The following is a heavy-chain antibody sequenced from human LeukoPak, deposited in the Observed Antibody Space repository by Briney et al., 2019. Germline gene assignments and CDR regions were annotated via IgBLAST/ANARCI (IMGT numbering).Heavy chain of an antibody. Sequence: GGSLRLSCAASGFTFSSYAMSWVRQAPGKGLEWVSAISGSGGSTYYADSVKGRFTISRDNSKNTLYLQMNSLRAEDTAVYYCAKDSEAELGPSYYMDVWGKGTTVTVSS. J-gene: IGHJ6*03. D-gene: IGHD7-27*01. CDR3: AKDSEAELGPSYYMDV. CDR2: ISGSGGST. CDR1: GFTFSSYA. V-gene: IGHV3-23*01.